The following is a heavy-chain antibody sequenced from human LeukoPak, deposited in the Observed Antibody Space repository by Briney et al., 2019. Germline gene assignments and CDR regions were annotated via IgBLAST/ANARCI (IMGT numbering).Heavy chain of an antibody. CDR1: GYTLTELS. D-gene: IGHD3-3*02. J-gene: IGHJ4*02. CDR2: FDPEDGET. CDR3: ATDKETQLALDY. Sequence: ASVKVSSKVSGYTLTELSMHWVRQAPGKGLEWMGGFDPEDGETTYAQKFQGRVTMTEDTSTDIVYMELSSLRSEDTAVYYCATDKETQLALDYWGQGTLVTVSS. V-gene: IGHV1-24*01.